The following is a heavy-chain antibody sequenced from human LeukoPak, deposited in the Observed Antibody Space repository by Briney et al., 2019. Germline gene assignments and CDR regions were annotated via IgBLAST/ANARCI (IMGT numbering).Heavy chain of an antibody. Sequence: PSETLSLTCTVSGGSISSSSYYWGWIRQPPGKGLEWIGEINHSGSTNYNPSLKSRVTISVDTSKNQFSLKLSSVTAADTAVYYCARAWWGGMTTVTPTLGAFDIWGQGTMVTVSS. CDR2: INHSGST. CDR3: ARAWWGGMTTVTPTLGAFDI. CDR1: GGSISSSSYY. V-gene: IGHV4-39*07. J-gene: IGHJ3*02. D-gene: IGHD4-17*01.